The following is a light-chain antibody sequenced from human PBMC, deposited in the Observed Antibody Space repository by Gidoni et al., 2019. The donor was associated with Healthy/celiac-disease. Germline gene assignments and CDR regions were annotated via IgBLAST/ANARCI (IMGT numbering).Light chain of an antibody. J-gene: IGLJ3*02. CDR2: EDN. Sequence: NFMLTQPHPVSESPGQTVTISCTRSSGRIASNYVQWYQPRPGSAPTTVIYEDNQIPAVVPDRFSGTIDSSSNAASLTISGLKTEDEADYYCQSYDSSNLQWVFGGGTKLTVL. CDR3: QSYDSSNLQWV. V-gene: IGLV6-57*03. CDR1: SGRIASNY.